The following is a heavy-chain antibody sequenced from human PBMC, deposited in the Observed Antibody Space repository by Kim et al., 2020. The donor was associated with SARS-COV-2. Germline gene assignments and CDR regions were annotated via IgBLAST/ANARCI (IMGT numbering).Heavy chain of an antibody. D-gene: IGHD3-10*01. V-gene: IGHV3-66*01. CDR2: ISKGGDT. J-gene: IGHJ4*02. Sequence: GGSLRLSCAASGITVISAYMSWVRQVPGKGLEWVSVISKGGDTSYADSVKGRFTISRDNSRNTLYLQMNNLRVEDTAVYYCARDRGWRQFDYWGQGTLV. CDR1: GITVISAY. CDR3: ARDRGWRQFDY.